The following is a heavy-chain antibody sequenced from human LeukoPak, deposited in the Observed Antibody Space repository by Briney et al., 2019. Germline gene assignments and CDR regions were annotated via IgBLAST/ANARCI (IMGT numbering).Heavy chain of an antibody. V-gene: IGHV3-9*01. CDR3: AKSLTFTIFGVSLDY. Sequence: GGSLRLSCAASGFTFDDYAMHWVRQAPGKGLEWVSGISWNSGSIGYADSVKGQFTISRDNAKNSLYLQMNSLRAEDTALYYCAKSLTFTIFGVSLDYWGQGTLVTVSS. CDR1: GFTFDDYA. D-gene: IGHD3-3*01. J-gene: IGHJ4*02. CDR2: ISWNSGSI.